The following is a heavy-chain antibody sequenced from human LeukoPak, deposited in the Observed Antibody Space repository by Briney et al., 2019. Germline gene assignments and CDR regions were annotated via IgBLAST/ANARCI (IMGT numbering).Heavy chain of an antibody. CDR1: GFTFSNAW. V-gene: IGHV3-15*01. Sequence: GGSLRLSCAASGFTFSNAWMSWVRQAPGKGLEWVGRIKSKTDGGSTDYAAPVKGRFTISRDDSKNTLYLQMNSLKTEDTAVYYCTTRGFWDTSVGMDVWGQGTTVTVSS. CDR2: IKSKTDGGST. D-gene: IGHD3-16*01. CDR3: TTRGFWDTSVGMDV. J-gene: IGHJ6*02.